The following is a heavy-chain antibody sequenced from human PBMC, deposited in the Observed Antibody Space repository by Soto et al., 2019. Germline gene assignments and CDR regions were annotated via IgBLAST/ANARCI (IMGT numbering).Heavy chain of an antibody. CDR1: GFTFSSYA. Sequence: GGSLRLSCAASGFTFSSYAMSWVRQAPGKGLEWVSGISASGDRTDYADSVKGRFTISRDNSKNTLFLQMSSLRADDTAVYYCAKEDDIVSSSCHYWGQGTLVTVSS. D-gene: IGHD2-15*01. CDR3: AKEDDIVSSSCHY. CDR2: ISASGDRT. V-gene: IGHV3-23*01. J-gene: IGHJ4*02.